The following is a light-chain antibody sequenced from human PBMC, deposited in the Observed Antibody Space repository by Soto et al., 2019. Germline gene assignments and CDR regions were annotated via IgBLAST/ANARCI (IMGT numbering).Light chain of an antibody. V-gene: IGKV3-11*01. CDR2: CAF. J-gene: IGKJ4*01. Sequence: EMQWTQSKTTLAFSVGGRVTVTCRASQGVSSYLAWYQQKPGQAPRFLIYCAFSRATGIPDRFSGSGSETDFSLTISVLEPEDFATYYCQQRSHFPLTFGGGTKVDI. CDR1: QGVSSY. CDR3: QQRSHFPLT.